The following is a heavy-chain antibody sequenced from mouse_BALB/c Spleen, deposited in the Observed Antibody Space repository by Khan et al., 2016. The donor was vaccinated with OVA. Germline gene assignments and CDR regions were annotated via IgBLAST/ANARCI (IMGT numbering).Heavy chain of an antibody. CDR3: ARKGYGSYDSGFAY. J-gene: IGHJ3*01. CDR1: GYTFTTYI. D-gene: IGHD2-10*02. V-gene: IGHV1S136*01. CDR2: LNPYNAGI. Sequence: VQLKQSGPELVKPGASVKMSCKASGYTFTTYILYWVKQKPGQGLEWIGYLNPYNAGIKYNEKFNGKATLTSDKSSSTAYRELSSLTSEDSAVYYGARKGYGSYDSGFAYWGQGTLVTVS.